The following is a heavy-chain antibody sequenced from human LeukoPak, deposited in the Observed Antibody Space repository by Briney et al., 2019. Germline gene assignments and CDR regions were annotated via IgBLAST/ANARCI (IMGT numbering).Heavy chain of an antibody. CDR3: ARPTDFDY. V-gene: IGHV4-39*01. D-gene: IGHD1-26*01. J-gene: IGHJ4*02. CDR2: IYYSGST. CDR1: GGSISSSSYY. Sequence: SETLSLTCTVSGGSISSSSYYWGWIRQPPGKGLEWIGSIYYSGSTYYNPSLKSRVTISVDTSKNQFSLKLSSVTAADTAVYYCARPTDFDYWSQGTLVTVSS.